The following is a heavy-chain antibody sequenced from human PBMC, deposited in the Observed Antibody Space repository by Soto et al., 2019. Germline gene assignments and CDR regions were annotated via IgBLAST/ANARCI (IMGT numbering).Heavy chain of an antibody. CDR2: INPSGGST. J-gene: IGHJ5*02. CDR1: GYTFTSYY. V-gene: IGHV1-46*01. Sequence: GASVKVSCKASGYTFTSYYMHWVRQAPGQGLEWMGIINPSGGSTSYAQKFQGRVTMTRDTSTSTVYMELSSLRSEDTAVYYCARVKHAEVWGVISRNYNWFDPWGQGTLVTVSS. D-gene: IGHD3-10*01. CDR3: ARVKHAEVWGVISRNYNWFDP.